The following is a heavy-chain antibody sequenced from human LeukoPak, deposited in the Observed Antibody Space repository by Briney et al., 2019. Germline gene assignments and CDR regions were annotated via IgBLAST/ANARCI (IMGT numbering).Heavy chain of an antibody. D-gene: IGHD2-2*01. J-gene: IGHJ4*02. Sequence: GGSLRLSCAASGFTFSSYAMSWVRQAPGKGLEWVSAISGSGGSTYYADSVKGRFTISRDNSKNTLYLQMNSLRAEETAVYYCARNPILGYCSSTSCYVFDYWGQGTLVTVSS. CDR3: ARNPILGYCSSTSCYVFDY. CDR2: ISGSGGST. CDR1: GFTFSSYA. V-gene: IGHV3-23*01.